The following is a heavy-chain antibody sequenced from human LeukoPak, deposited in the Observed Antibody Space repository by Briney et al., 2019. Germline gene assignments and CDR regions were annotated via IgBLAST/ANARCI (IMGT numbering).Heavy chain of an antibody. CDR2: INPNSGGT. D-gene: IGHD6-13*01. J-gene: IGHJ4*02. CDR1: GYTFTGYY. CDR3: AATGVNRWYLGY. Sequence: ASVKVSCKASGYTFTGYYMHWVRQAPGQGLEWMGWINPNSGGTNYAQKFQGRVTMTRDMSTSTAYMELSSLRSEDTAVYYCAATGVNRWYLGYWGQGTLVTVSS. V-gene: IGHV1-2*02.